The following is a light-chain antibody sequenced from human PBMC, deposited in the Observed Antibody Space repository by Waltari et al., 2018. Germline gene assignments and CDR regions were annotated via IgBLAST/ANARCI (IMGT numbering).Light chain of an antibody. V-gene: IGLV2-8*01. CDR3: TSYAGSDKLL. J-gene: IGLJ3*02. Sequence: QSALTQPPSASGSPGQSVTISCTGSSSDVGTYNFVSWYQQHPGKAPKLIIYEGTKRPSGVPDRFAGSNSGNTASLSVSWLQAEDEADYYCTSYAGSDKLLFGGGTKLTVL. CDR1: SSDVGTYNF. CDR2: EGT.